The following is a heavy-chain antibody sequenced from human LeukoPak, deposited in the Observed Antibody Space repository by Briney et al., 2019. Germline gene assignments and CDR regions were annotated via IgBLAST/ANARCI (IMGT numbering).Heavy chain of an antibody. V-gene: IGHV3-23*01. Sequence: GGSLRLSCAASAFTVTEYAMTWIRQSPGKGLQWVSSMSDIGPNTYYADSVKGRFTISRDTSKNTLLLQMNSLRADDTALYFCARRLSLRFDAFAVWGPGTVVTVSS. CDR2: MSDIGPNT. CDR3: ARRLSLRFDAFAV. CDR1: AFTVTEYA. D-gene: IGHD3-3*01. J-gene: IGHJ3*01.